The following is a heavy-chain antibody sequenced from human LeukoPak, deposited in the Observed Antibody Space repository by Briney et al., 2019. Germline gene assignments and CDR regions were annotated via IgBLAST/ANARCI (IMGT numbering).Heavy chain of an antibody. V-gene: IGHV3-53*01. CDR2: IYNDGST. CDR3: ARQGYTNNLGGYFGDKDDCFDL. D-gene: IGHD3-9*01. CDR1: GFTVSSNN. Sequence: GGSLRLSCAASGFTVSSNNMNWVRQAPGKGLEWVSIIYNDGSTNYADSVKGRFTISRDNSKNTLYLQMNSLRAEDTAVYYCARQGYTNNLGGYFGDKDDCFDLWGQGTMVTVSS. J-gene: IGHJ3*01.